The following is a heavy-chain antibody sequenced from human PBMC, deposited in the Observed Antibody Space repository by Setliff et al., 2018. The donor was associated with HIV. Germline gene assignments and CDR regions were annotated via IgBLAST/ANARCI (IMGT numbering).Heavy chain of an antibody. CDR2: VDPEDGET. J-gene: IGHJ4*02. V-gene: IGHV1-69-2*01. CDR1: GYTFTDYY. Sequence: GASVKVSCKASGYTFTDYYMHWVQQAPGKGLEWMGRVDPEDGETIYAQKFQGRVTMTRDTSTSTVYMELSSLRSEDTAVYYCAREGDAFDYWGQGTLVTVSS. D-gene: IGHD1-26*01. CDR3: AREGDAFDY.